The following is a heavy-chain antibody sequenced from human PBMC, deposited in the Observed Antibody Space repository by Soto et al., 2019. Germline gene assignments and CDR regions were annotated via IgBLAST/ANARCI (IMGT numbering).Heavy chain of an antibody. CDR1: GGSINSGSYY. Sequence: QVQLQESGPGLVKPSQTLSLTCTVSGGSINSGSYYWTCLRQRPGQGLEWIGYIYYSGTTFYNPSLKSRVAMSIDTSKSEFSLKVTSVTAADTAIYFCARDTWGSNYYFDYWGQGTQVTVSS. V-gene: IGHV4-31*03. CDR3: ARDTWGSNYYFDY. CDR2: IYYSGTT. J-gene: IGHJ4*02. D-gene: IGHD7-27*01.